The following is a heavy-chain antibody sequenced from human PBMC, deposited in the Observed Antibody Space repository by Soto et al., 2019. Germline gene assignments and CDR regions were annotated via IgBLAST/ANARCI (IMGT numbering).Heavy chain of an antibody. Sequence: QVQLVQSGAEVKKPGASVKVSCKASGYTFTSFGISWVRQAPGQGLEWMGWINAYNVYNGNTKYAQNLQGRVTMTTDTSTSTAYMELRSLRSDDTAVYYCARARIFYGLDVWGQGTTVTVSS. J-gene: IGHJ6*02. D-gene: IGHD2-15*01. CDR3: ARARIFYGLDV. CDR1: GYTFTSFG. V-gene: IGHV1-18*01. CDR2: INAYNVYNGNT.